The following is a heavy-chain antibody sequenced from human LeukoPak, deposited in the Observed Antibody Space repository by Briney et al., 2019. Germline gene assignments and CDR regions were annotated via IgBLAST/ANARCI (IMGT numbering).Heavy chain of an antibody. CDR1: GFTFSSYA. D-gene: IGHD3-22*01. Sequence: GGSLRLSCAASGFTFSSYAMSWVRQAPGKGLEWVSGISGSGDNTYYADSVKGRFTISRDNSKNTLYVQVNSLRTEDTAAYYCAKGSYYDSSGSFYFDYWGQGTLVTVSS. CDR3: AKGSYYDSSGSFYFDY. V-gene: IGHV3-23*01. J-gene: IGHJ4*02. CDR2: ISGSGDNT.